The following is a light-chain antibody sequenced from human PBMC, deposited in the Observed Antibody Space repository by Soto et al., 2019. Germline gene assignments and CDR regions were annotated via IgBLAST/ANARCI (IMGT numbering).Light chain of an antibody. CDR3: QQYDNVPFT. V-gene: IGKV1-33*01. CDR2: DAS. Sequence: DIQMTQSPSSLSASVGDRVTIICQASQDITNYLNWYQQKQGKAPKLLIYDASNLETGVPTRFSGSGSGTHFTFTISSLQPEDIATNYCQQYDNVPFTFGQGTRLE. CDR1: QDITNY. J-gene: IGKJ5*01.